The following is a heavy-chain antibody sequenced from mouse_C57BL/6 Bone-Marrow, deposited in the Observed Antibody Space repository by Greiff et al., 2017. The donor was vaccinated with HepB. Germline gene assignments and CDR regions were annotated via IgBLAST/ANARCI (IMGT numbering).Heavy chain of an antibody. D-gene: IGHD1-1*01. Sequence: EVQLQQSGPVLVKPGASVKMSCKASGYTFTDYYMNWVKQSHGKSLEWIGVINPYNGGTSYNQKFKGKATLTVDKSSSTAYMELNSLTSEDSAVYYCARSEGFITTHWGQGTTLTVSS. CDR1: GYTFTDYY. V-gene: IGHV1-19*01. CDR3: ARSEGFITTH. CDR2: INPYNGGT. J-gene: IGHJ2*01.